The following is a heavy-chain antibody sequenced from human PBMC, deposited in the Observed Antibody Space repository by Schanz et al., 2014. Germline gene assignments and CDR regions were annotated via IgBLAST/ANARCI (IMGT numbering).Heavy chain of an antibody. V-gene: IGHV3-64D*06. Sequence: VQLVESGGGVVQPGGSLRLSCAASGFIFSSYAMHWVRQASGKGLEYVSAITRSGGGTYYSDSVKGRFTISRDNSKNTLYLQMSSLRHEDSAVYYCAREEGWGIAAAGPKHYYYGMDVWGKGTTVTVSS. CDR1: GFIFSSYA. CDR3: AREEGWGIAAAGPKHYYYGMDV. D-gene: IGHD6-13*01. J-gene: IGHJ6*04. CDR2: ITRSGGGT.